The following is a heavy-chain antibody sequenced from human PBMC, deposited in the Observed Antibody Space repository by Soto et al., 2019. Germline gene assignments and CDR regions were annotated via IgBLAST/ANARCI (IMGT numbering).Heavy chain of an antibody. D-gene: IGHD5-12*01. CDR1: GYRITIYV. J-gene: IGHJ6*02. Sequence: ASVKRSRKASGYRITIYVSSWRRKAPGQGLEWMGWISAYNGNTNYAQKLQGRVTMTTDTSTSTAYMELRSLRSDDTAVYYCARNSVDIVDVWGQGTTVTVSS. V-gene: IGHV1-18*01. CDR3: ARNSVDIVDV. CDR2: ISAYNGNT.